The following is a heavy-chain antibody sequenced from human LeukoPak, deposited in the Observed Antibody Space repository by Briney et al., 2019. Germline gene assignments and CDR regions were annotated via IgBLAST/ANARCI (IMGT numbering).Heavy chain of an antibody. Sequence: ASLKGSCKASGYTFTSYDIKWGRQATGQGREGMGWMNPNSGNTGYAQKFQGRVTITRNTSISTAYMELSSLRSEDTAVYYCARGEWELLGAFDIWGQGTMVTVSS. CDR2: MNPNSGNT. CDR1: GYTFTSYD. CDR3: ARGEWELLGAFDI. V-gene: IGHV1-8*03. J-gene: IGHJ3*02. D-gene: IGHD1-26*01.